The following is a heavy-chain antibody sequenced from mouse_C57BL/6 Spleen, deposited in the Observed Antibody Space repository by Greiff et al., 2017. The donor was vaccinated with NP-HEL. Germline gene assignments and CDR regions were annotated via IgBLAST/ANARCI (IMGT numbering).Heavy chain of an antibody. CDR2: INPNNGGT. Sequence: VQLQQSGPELVKPGASVKISCKASGYTFTDYYMNWVKQSHGKSLEWIGDINPNNGGTSYNQKFKGKATLTVDKSSSTAYMKLRSLTSEDSAVYDCARGLNTYFEGWGTGTTVTVSS. D-gene: IGHD5-1-1*01. V-gene: IGHV1-26*01. CDR1: GYTFTDYY. J-gene: IGHJ1*03. CDR3: ARGLNTYFEG.